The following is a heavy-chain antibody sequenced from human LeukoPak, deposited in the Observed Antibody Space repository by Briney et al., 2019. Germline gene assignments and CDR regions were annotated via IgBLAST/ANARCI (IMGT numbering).Heavy chain of an antibody. J-gene: IGHJ4*02. V-gene: IGHV4-59*12. CDR1: GGSFSGYY. D-gene: IGHD3-9*01. Sequence: PSETLSLTCAVYGGSFSGYYWSWIRQPPGKGLEWIGYIYYSGSTYYNPSLKSRVTISLDTSKNQFSLKLSSVTAADTAVYYCARVLRYFDYWGQGTLVTVSS. CDR3: ARVLRYFDY. CDR2: IYYSGST.